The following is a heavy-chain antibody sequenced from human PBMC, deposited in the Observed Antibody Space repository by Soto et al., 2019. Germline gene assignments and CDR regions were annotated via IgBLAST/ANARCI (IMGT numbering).Heavy chain of an antibody. J-gene: IGHJ6*02. CDR2: IIPIFGTA. CDR1: GGTFSSYA. D-gene: IGHD1-7*01. CDR3: ARVGITGTTGYYYYGMDV. V-gene: IGHV1-69*13. Sequence: ASVKVSCKASGGTFSSYAISWVRQAPGQGLEWMGGIIPIFGTANYAQKFQGRVTITADESTSTAYMELSSLRSEDTAVYYCARVGITGTTGYYYYGMDVWGQGTTVTVSS.